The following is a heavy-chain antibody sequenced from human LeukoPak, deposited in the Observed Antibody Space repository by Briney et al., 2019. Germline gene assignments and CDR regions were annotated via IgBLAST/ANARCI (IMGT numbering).Heavy chain of an antibody. Sequence: SETLSLTCTVSGYSISSGYYWGWIRQPPGKGLEWIGSIYHSGSTYYNPSLKSRVTISVDTSKNQFSLKLSSVTAADTAVYYCARPYYYGSGSYLHDAFDIWGQGTMVTVSS. CDR3: ARPYYYGSGSYLHDAFDI. CDR1: GYSISSGYY. J-gene: IGHJ3*02. V-gene: IGHV4-38-2*02. D-gene: IGHD3-10*01. CDR2: IYHSGST.